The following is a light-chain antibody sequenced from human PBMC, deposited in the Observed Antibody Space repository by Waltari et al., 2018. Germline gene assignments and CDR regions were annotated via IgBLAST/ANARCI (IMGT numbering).Light chain of an antibody. J-gene: IGLJ3*02. CDR1: RSNIGHYY. CDR2: RND. Sequence: QSVMTHTPSASGTPGQRVTISCSGSRSNIGHYYVYWYQHLPGTSPKLLIYRNDQRPSGVPYLFSCSRSGTSASLAISGLRSEDEGDYYCAAWDDRLSAPVFGGGTKLTVL. V-gene: IGLV1-47*01. CDR3: AAWDDRLSAPV.